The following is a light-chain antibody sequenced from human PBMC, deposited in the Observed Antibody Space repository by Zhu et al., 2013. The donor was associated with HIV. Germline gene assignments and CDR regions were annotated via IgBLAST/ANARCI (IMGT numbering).Light chain of an antibody. J-gene: IGKJ4*01. V-gene: IGKV3-20*01. CDR1: QSVSSSF. CDR3: QQYDSSSLT. CDR2: ETS. Sequence: DIVLTQSPGTLSLSPGDTATLSCRASQSVSSSFLAWYQQKIGQPPRLLMYETSTRAAGIPARFSGSGSVRDFTLSISRLDPEDFAVYYCQQYDSSSLTFGGGTTVEI.